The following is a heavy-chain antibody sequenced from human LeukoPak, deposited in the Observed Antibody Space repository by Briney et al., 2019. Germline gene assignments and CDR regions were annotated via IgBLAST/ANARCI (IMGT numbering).Heavy chain of an antibody. CDR3: ARVGRDTVTNQIDY. D-gene: IGHD4-11*01. Sequence: GASVKVSCKAPGYTFTSYDINWVRQATGQGLEWMGWMNPNSGNTGYAQKFQGRVTMTRNTSISTAYMELSSLRSEDTAVYYCARVGRDTVTNQIDYWGQGTLVTVSS. CDR1: GYTFTSYD. J-gene: IGHJ4*02. V-gene: IGHV1-8*01. CDR2: MNPNSGNT.